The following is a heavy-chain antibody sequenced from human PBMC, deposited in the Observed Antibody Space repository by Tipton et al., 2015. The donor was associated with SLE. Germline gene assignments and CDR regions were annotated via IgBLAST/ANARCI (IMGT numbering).Heavy chain of an antibody. CDR2: ISGSGGSP. Sequence: SLRLSCAASGFTFSDYGMSWVRQAPGKGLEWVSAISGSGGSPYYADFVKGRFTISRDNSKNTLFLHMNSLRAEDAAIYFWANNPYSIPWEPYYFESWDQGNLVSVSS. J-gene: IGHJ4*02. D-gene: IGHD1-14*01. CDR3: ANNPYSIPWEPYYFES. CDR1: GFTFSDYG. V-gene: IGHV3-23*01.